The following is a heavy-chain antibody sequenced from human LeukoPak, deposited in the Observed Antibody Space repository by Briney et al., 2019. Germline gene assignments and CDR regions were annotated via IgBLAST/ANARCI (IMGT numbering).Heavy chain of an antibody. Sequence: GGSLRLSCAASGFTFDDYAMHWVRQAPGKGLEWVSGISWNSGNIGYADSVKGRFTISRDNAKNSLYLQMNSLRAEDTALYYCAKDIRSLDAFDIWGQGTMVTVSS. V-gene: IGHV3-9*01. CDR3: AKDIRSLDAFDI. D-gene: IGHD1-14*01. J-gene: IGHJ3*02. CDR1: GFTFDDYA. CDR2: ISWNSGNI.